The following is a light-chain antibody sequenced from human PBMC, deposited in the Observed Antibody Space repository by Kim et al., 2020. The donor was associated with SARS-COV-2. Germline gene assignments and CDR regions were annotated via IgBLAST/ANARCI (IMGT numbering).Light chain of an antibody. CDR3: NSYTYSATWV. J-gene: IGLJ3*02. V-gene: IGLV2-14*03. Sequence: GQPITISCTGTSSDVGDYNYVSWYQQHPGRAPKLIIYDVSKRPSGISNRFSGSKSGNTASLTISGLQAEDEADYYCNSYTYSATWVFGGGTQLTVL. CDR1: SSDVGDYNY. CDR2: DVS.